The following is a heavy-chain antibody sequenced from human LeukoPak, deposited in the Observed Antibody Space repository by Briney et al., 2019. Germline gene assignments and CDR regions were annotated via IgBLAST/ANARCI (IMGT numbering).Heavy chain of an antibody. D-gene: IGHD3-22*01. V-gene: IGHV4-59*01. J-gene: IGHJ4*02. CDR3: ARQSISGSSLSYFDY. CDR1: GGSISSYY. Sequence: KPSEPPSPTCTVSGGSISSYYWSWIRQPPGKGLEWIGNIYDSGSTNYNPSLKSRVTISVDTSKNQCSLKLSSVTAADTAVYYCARQSISGSSLSYFDYWGQGTLVNVSS. CDR2: IYDSGST.